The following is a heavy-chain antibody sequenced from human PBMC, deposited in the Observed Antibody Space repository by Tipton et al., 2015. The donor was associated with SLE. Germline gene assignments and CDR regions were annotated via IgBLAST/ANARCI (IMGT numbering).Heavy chain of an antibody. CDR3: AKGGGIVLMVYASYFDY. CDR1: GFTFSSYG. D-gene: IGHD2-8*01. Sequence: SLRLSCTASGFTFSSYGMHWVRQAPGKGLEWVAVISYDGSNKYYADSVKGRFTISRDNSKNTLYLQMNSLRAEDTAVYYCAKGGGIVLMVYASYFDYWGQGTLVTVSS. CDR2: ISYDGSNK. J-gene: IGHJ4*02. V-gene: IGHV3-30*18.